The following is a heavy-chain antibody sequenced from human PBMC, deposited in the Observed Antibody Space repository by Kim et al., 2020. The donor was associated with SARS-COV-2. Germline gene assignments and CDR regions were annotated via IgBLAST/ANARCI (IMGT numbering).Heavy chain of an antibody. V-gene: IGHV3-23*01. J-gene: IGHJ6*02. CDR1: GFTFSNYV. D-gene: IGHD3-3*01. CDR2: ITGSGGST. CDR3: AKDVSHITMVGVITRGSMAV. Sequence: GGSLRLSCAASGFTFSNYVMSWVRQAPGKGLEWVSAITGSGGSTYYADSVKGRFTISRDNSKNTLYLQMNSLRAEDTAVYYCAKDVSHITMVGVITRGSMAVWGQGTTVSVS.